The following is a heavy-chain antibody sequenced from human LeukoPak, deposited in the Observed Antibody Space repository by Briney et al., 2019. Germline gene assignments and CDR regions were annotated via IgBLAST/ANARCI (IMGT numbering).Heavy chain of an antibody. J-gene: IGHJ3*02. CDR1: GYTFNDYY. Sequence: GASVKVSCKTSGYTFNDYYIHWVRQAPGQGLEWMGWINPNSGGTNYAQKFQDWVTMTRDTSIGTAYMELRRLRSDDTAVYYCARDRGRGGLISAFDIWGQGTMVTVPS. CDR3: ARDRGRGGLISAFDI. CDR2: INPNSGGT. D-gene: IGHD3-16*01. V-gene: IGHV1-2*04.